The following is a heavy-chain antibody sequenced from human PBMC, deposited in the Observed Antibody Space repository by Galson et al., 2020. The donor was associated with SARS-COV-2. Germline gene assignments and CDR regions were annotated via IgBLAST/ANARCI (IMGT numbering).Heavy chain of an antibody. CDR3: ARSRSGSYLHYFDY. CDR1: GFTFSSYA. Sequence: GESLKISCAASGFTFSSYAMHLVRQAPGKGLEWVAVISYDGSNKYYADSVKGRFTISRDNSKNTLYLQMNSLRAEDTAVYYCARSRSGSYLHYFDYWGQGTLVTVSS. V-gene: IGHV3-30*04. CDR2: ISYDGSNK. J-gene: IGHJ4*02. D-gene: IGHD1-26*01.